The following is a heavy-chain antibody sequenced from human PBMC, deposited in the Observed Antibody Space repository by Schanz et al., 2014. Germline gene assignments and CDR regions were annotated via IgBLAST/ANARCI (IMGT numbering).Heavy chain of an antibody. CDR1: GFTFSSYA. CDR2: ISNDGSIK. J-gene: IGHJ4*02. V-gene: IGHV3-30-3*01. Sequence: VQLLESGGGLVQPGGSLRLSCAASGFTFSSYAMHWVRQAPGKGLEWVALISNDGSIKYYADSVEGRFTISRDNSRSTLYLQMNSLRTEDTAVYYGASRAGYSDYGTYFDFWGQGTLVTVSS. CDR3: ASRAGYSDYGTYFDF. D-gene: IGHD5-12*01.